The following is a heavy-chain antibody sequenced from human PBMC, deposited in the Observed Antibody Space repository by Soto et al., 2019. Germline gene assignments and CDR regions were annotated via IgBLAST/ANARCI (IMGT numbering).Heavy chain of an antibody. CDR3: ARVPEGSGSYRYYYYYYMDV. CDR1: GGSISSGGYY. V-gene: IGHV4-31*03. Sequence: QVQLQESGPGLVKPSQTLSLTCTVSGGSISSGGYYWSWIRQHPGKGLEWIADIYYTGSTYYNPSLKSRITISVATSKNQFSLRLSSVTAADTAVYYCARVPEGSGSYRYYYYYYMDVWGKGTTVTVSS. J-gene: IGHJ6*03. D-gene: IGHD3-10*01. CDR2: IYYTGST.